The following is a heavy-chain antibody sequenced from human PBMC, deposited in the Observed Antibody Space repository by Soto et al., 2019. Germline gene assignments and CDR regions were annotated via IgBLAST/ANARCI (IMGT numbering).Heavy chain of an antibody. CDR1: GYTFTGYY. CDR3: ARGPDFWSGYQDY. D-gene: IGHD3-3*01. Sequence: ASVKVSCKASGYTFTGYYMHWVRQAPGQGLEWMGWINPNSGGTNYAQKFQGRVTMTRDTSISTAYMELSRLRSDDTAVYYCARGPDFWSGYQDYWGQGTLVTVSS. CDR2: INPNSGGT. V-gene: IGHV1-2*02. J-gene: IGHJ4*02.